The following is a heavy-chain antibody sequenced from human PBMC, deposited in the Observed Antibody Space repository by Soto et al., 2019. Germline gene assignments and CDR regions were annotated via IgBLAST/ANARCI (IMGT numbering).Heavy chain of an antibody. D-gene: IGHD3-10*01. CDR2: ISYDGSNK. V-gene: IGHV3-30*03. CDR1: GFTFSSYG. CDR3: ARMVRTVYYYYGMDV. Sequence: SLRLSCAASGFTFSSYGMHWVRQAPGKGLEWVAVISYDGSNKYYADSVKGRFTISRDNSKNTLYLQMNSLRAEDTAVYYCARMVRTVYYYYGMDVWGQGTTVTVSS. J-gene: IGHJ6*02.